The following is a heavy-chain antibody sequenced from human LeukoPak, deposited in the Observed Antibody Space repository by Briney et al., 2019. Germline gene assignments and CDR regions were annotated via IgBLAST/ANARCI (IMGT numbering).Heavy chain of an antibody. V-gene: IGHV3-7*01. CDR2: IKQDGSEK. CDR1: GFTFSSYW. D-gene: IGHD3-22*01. Sequence: GGSLTLSCAASGFTFSSYWMSWVRQAPGKGLEWVANIKQDGSEKYYVDSVKGRFTISRDNAKNSLYLQMNSLRAEDTAVYYCARDPVFDYDSSGYYSRFDYWGQGTLVTVSS. CDR3: ARDPVFDYDSSGYYSRFDY. J-gene: IGHJ4*02.